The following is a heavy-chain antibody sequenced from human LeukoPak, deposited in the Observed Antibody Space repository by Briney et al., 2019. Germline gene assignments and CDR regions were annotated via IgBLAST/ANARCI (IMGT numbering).Heavy chain of an antibody. V-gene: IGHV3-48*04. CDR2: ISGSGGSTI. CDR3: AELGITMIGGV. D-gene: IGHD3-10*02. Sequence: QPGGSLRLSCAASGFTFSSYGMNWVRQAPGKGLEWVSFISGSGGSTIYYADSVKGRFTISRDNAKNSLYLQMNSLRAEDTAVYYCAELGITMIGGVWGRGTTVTISS. CDR1: GFTFSSYG. J-gene: IGHJ6*04.